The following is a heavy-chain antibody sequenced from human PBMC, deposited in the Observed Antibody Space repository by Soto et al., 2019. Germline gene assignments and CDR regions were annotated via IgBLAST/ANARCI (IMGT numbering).Heavy chain of an antibody. CDR1: GGTFSSYA. Sequence: QVQLVQSGAEVKKPGSSVKVSCKASGGTFSSYAISWVRQAPGQGLEWMGGIIPIFGTANYAQKFQGRVTITADESKSTAYMELSSLRSEDTAVYYCARDLSTYSSSLGGGYYYYGMDVWGQGTTVTVSS. CDR2: IIPIFGTA. CDR3: ARDLSTYSSSLGGGYYYYGMDV. J-gene: IGHJ6*02. V-gene: IGHV1-69*01. D-gene: IGHD6-6*01.